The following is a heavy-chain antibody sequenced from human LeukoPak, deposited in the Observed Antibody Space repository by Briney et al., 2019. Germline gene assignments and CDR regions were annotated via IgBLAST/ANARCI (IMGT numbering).Heavy chain of an antibody. D-gene: IGHD3-22*01. CDR3: ARSRGDSSGYYYFDY. Sequence: SETLSLTCAVYGGSSSGYYWSWIRQPPGKGLEWIGEINHSGSTNYNPSLKSRVTISVDTSKNQFSLKLSSVTAADTAVYYCARSRGDSSGYYYFDYWGQGTLVTVSS. J-gene: IGHJ4*02. CDR1: GGSSSGYY. V-gene: IGHV4-34*01. CDR2: INHSGST.